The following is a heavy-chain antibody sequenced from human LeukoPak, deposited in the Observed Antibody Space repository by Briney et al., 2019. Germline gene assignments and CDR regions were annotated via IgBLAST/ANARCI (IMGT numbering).Heavy chain of an antibody. V-gene: IGHV3-7*01. J-gene: IGHJ5*02. CDR3: AREVYSSSFRFDP. Sequence: GGSLRLSCAASGFTFSNYWMTWVRQAPGKGLEWVANIKKDGSEKNYVDSVKGRFTISRDNAKNSLCLQMNSLRAEETAVYYCAREVYSSSFRFDPWGQGTLVTVSS. CDR1: GFTFSNYW. CDR2: IKKDGSEK. D-gene: IGHD6-13*01.